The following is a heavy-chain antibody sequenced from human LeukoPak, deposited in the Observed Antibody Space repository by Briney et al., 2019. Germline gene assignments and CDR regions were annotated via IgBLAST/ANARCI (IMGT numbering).Heavy chain of an antibody. CDR2: IHTSGST. CDR3: ARGGYSYGDDY. Sequence: SETLSLTCTVSGGSISSGSYYWSWIRQPAGKGLEWIGRIHTSGSTNYNPSLKSRVTISVDTSKNQFSLKLSSVTAADTAVYYCARGGYSYGDDYWGQGTLVTVSS. J-gene: IGHJ4*02. D-gene: IGHD5-18*01. V-gene: IGHV4-61*02. CDR1: GGSISSGSYY.